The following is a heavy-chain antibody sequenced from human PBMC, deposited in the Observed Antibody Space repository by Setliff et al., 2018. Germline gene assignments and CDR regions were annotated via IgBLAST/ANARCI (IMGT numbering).Heavy chain of an antibody. J-gene: IGHJ3*02. D-gene: IGHD3-3*01. V-gene: IGHV4-38-2*01. CDR2: IHQGGRT. Sequence: PSETLSLTCGVSGVSITSGHYWGWIRQSPGKGLEWLATIHQGGRTYYNPSLNSRVTISLDTSKNHFSLKLRSVTAEDSAVYYCASPGRDNLDSPFDAFDIWGQGTKVTVSS. CDR1: GVSITSGHY. CDR3: ASPGRDNLDSPFDAFDI.